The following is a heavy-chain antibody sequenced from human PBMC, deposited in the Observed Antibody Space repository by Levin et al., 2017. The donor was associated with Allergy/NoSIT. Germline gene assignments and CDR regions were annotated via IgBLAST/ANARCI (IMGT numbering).Heavy chain of an antibody. CDR1: GGTFSSYA. Sequence: SVKVSCKASGGTFSSYAISWVRQAPGQGLEWMGGIIPIFGTANYAQKFQGRVTITADESTSTAYMELSSLRSEDTAVYYCAREEGDYDFWSGYYLWGQGTLVTVSS. CDR3: AREEGDYDFWSGYYL. V-gene: IGHV1-69*13. D-gene: IGHD3-3*01. CDR2: IIPIFGTA. J-gene: IGHJ4*02.